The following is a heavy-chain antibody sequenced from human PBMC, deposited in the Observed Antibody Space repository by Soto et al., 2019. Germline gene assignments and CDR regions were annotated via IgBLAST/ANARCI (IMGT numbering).Heavy chain of an antibody. CDR3: AREDIVVVPAAMEAGDY. V-gene: IGHV3-11*01. J-gene: IGHJ4*02. Sequence: QVQLVESGGGLVKPGGSLRLSCAASGFTFSDYYMSWIRQAPGKGLEWVSYISSSGSTIYYADSVKGRFTISRDNAKNSRYLQMNSLRAEDTAVYYCAREDIVVVPAAMEAGDYWGQGTLVTVSS. CDR1: GFTFSDYY. D-gene: IGHD2-2*01. CDR2: ISSSGSTI.